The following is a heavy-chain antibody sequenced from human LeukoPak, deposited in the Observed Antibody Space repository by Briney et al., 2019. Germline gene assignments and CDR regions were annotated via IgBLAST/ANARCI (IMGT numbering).Heavy chain of an antibody. D-gene: IGHD2-8*01. J-gene: IGHJ4*02. CDR3: AGDFDSYCTNGVCYTV. CDR1: GFTFSSYS. CDR2: ISSSSSYI. V-gene: IGHV3-21*01. Sequence: GGSLRLSCAASGFTFSSYSMNWVRQAPGKGLEWVSSISSSSSYIYYADSVKGRFTISRDNAKNSLYLQMNSLRAEDTAVYYCAGDFDSYCTNGVCYTVWGQGTLVTVSS.